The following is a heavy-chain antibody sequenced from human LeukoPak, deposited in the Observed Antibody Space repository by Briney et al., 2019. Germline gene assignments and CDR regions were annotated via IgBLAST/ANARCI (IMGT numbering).Heavy chain of an antibody. Sequence: PGGSLRLSCAVSGFTVSNNYMSWVRRAPGKGLEWVSVIYGGGESYYADSVKGRFTISRDNSKNTLYLQMNSLRAEDTAVYYCARGDYYDSSALDYWGQGTLVTVSS. CDR1: GFTVSNNY. V-gene: IGHV3-66*01. CDR3: ARGDYYDSSALDY. CDR2: IYGGGES. J-gene: IGHJ4*02. D-gene: IGHD3-22*01.